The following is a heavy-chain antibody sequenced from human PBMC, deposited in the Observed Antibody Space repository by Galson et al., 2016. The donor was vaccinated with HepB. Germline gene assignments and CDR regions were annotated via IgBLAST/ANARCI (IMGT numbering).Heavy chain of an antibody. D-gene: IGHD3-22*01. CDR2: IYYSGIP. J-gene: IGHJ4*02. V-gene: IGHV4-39*01. CDR1: GGSIIATSYY. CDR3: ARQSIQWGYSDF. Sequence: SETLSLTCSVSGGSIIATSYYWAVIRQPPGKGLEWIGTIYYSGIPYYNPPLKSRPTISVDTSKNHFSLRLTSVTASDTAVYYCARQSIQWGYSDFWGQGTLVTVSS.